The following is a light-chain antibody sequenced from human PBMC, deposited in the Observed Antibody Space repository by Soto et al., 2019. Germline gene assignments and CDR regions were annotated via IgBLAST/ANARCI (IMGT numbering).Light chain of an antibody. V-gene: IGKV3-20*01. J-gene: IGKJ5*01. CDR3: QQYGSSPLT. CDR1: QSVGSD. Sequence: EVGLTQSPATLSVSPGESATLSCRASQSVGSDLAWYQHTPGQPPRLLIYGASTRATGVPGRFSGSGSGTDFTLTISRLEPEDFAVYYCQQYGSSPLTFGQGTRLEIK. CDR2: GAS.